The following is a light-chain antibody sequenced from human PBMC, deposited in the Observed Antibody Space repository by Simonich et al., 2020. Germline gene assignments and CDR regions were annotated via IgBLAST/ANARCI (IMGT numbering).Light chain of an antibody. V-gene: IGLV3-19*01. J-gene: IGLJ2*01. Sequence: SSELTQDPAVSVALGQTVRITCQGDSLRSYYASWYQQKPGQAPVLVIYGKNNRPSGIPDRFSGSSSGNTGSLTITGAQAEDEADYYCNSRGSSGNHVVFGGGTKLTVL. CDR1: SLRSYY. CDR2: GKN. CDR3: NSRGSSGNHVV.